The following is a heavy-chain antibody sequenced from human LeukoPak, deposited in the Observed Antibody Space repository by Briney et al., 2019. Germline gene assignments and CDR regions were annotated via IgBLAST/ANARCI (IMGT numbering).Heavy chain of an antibody. CDR3: ARRPVPAHFDY. D-gene: IGHD2-2*01. CDR2: IYHSGST. J-gene: IGHJ4*02. Sequence: NPSETLSLTCAVSGYSISSGYYWGWIRQPPGKGLEWIGSIYHSGSTYYNPSLKSRVTISVDTSKNQFSLKLSSVTAADTAVYYCARRPVPAHFDYWGQGTVVTASS. CDR1: GYSISSGYY. V-gene: IGHV4-38-2*01.